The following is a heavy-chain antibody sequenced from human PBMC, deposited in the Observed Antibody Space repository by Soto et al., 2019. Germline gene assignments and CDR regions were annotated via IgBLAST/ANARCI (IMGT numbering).Heavy chain of an antibody. CDR1: GDSVSSNSAA. V-gene: IGHV6-1*01. CDR3: ARDLASGYDILDAFDI. J-gene: IGHJ3*02. CDR2: TYYRSKWYN. D-gene: IGHD5-12*01. Sequence: PSQPLSLTCAISGDSVSSNSAAWNWIRQSPSRGLEWLGRTYYRSKWYNDYAVSVKSRITINPDTSKNQFSLQLNSVTPEDTAVYYCARDLASGYDILDAFDIWGQGTMVTVSS.